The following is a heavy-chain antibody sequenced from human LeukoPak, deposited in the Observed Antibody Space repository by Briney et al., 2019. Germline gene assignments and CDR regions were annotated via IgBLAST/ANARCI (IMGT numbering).Heavy chain of an antibody. V-gene: IGHV4-4*07. Sequence: SETLSLTCTVSGGSISSYYWSWIRQPAGKGLEWIGRIYTSGSTNYNPSLKSRVTMSVDTSKNQFSLKLSSVTAAGTAVYYCARAILTGYEPGYYFDYWGQGTLVTVSS. CDR1: GGSISSYY. D-gene: IGHD3-9*01. CDR2: IYTSGST. J-gene: IGHJ4*02. CDR3: ARAILTGYEPGYYFDY.